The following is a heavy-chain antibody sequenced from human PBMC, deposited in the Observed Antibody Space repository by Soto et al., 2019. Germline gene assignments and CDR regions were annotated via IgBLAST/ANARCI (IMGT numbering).Heavy chain of an antibody. J-gene: IGHJ5*02. CDR3: AGNDYDFWSCSLFDP. CDR1: GGTFSSYA. V-gene: IGHV1-69*12. CDR2: IIPIFGTA. Sequence: QVQLVQSGAEVKKPGSSVKVSCKASGGTFSSYAISWVRQAPGQGLEWMGGIIPIFGTANYAQKFQGRVTITADEYTSTAYMALSSMRYEDTAVYYCAGNDYDFWSCSLFDPWGQGAVVTVSS. D-gene: IGHD3-3*01.